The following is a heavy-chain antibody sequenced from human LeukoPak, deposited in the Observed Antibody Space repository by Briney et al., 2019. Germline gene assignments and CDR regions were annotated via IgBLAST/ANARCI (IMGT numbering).Heavy chain of an antibody. CDR1: GFTFSDYY. CDR3: ARAPGAAAGIDY. D-gene: IGHD6-13*01. CDR2: ISSSSSYT. J-gene: IGHJ4*02. Sequence: GGSLRLSCAASGFTFSDYYMSWIRQAPGKGLEWVSYISSSSSYTNYADSVRGRFTISRDNAKNSLYLQMSSLRAEDTAVYYCARAPGAAAGIDYWGQGTLVTVSS. V-gene: IGHV3-11*06.